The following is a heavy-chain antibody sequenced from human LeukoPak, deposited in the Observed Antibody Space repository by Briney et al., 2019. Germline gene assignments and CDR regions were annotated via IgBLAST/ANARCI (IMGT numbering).Heavy chain of an antibody. J-gene: IGHJ4*02. CDR2: IIPIFGTA. V-gene: IGHV1-69*13. Sequence: SVKVSRKASGGTCSSYAISWVRQAPGQGLEWMGGIIPIFGTANYAQKFQGRVTITADESTSTAHMELSSLRSEDTAVYYCARCRYDSSGYYSYYFDYWGQGTLVTVSS. CDR1: GGTCSSYA. CDR3: ARCRYDSSGYYSYYFDY. D-gene: IGHD3-22*01.